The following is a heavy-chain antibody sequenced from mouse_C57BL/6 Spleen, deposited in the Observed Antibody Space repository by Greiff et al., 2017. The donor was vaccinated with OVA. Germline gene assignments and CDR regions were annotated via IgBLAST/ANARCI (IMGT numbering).Heavy chain of an antibody. D-gene: IGHD2-1*01. CDR1: GYTFTSYW. J-gene: IGHJ2*01. CDR2: IDPSDSET. Sequence: VQLQQPGAELVRPGSSVKLSCKASGYTFTSYWMHWVKQRPIQGLEWIGNIDPSDSETHYNQKFKDKATLTVDKSSSTAYMQLSSLTSYDAAVYYCARDYGNYHYFDYWGQGTTLTVSS. CDR3: ARDYGNYHYFDY. V-gene: IGHV1-52*01.